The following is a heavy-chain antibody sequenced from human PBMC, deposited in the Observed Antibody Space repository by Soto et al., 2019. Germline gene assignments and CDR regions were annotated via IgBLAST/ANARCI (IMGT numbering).Heavy chain of an antibody. CDR3: ARWVSSSWYERYFDY. V-gene: IGHV1-69*13. D-gene: IGHD6-13*01. CDR2: IIPIFGTA. CDR1: GGTFSSYS. Sequence: SVKVSCKASGGTFSSYSISWVRQAPGQGLEWMGGIIPIFGTANYAQKFQGRVTITADESTSTAYMELSSLRSEDTAVYYCARWVSSSWYERYFDYWGQGTLVTVSS. J-gene: IGHJ4*02.